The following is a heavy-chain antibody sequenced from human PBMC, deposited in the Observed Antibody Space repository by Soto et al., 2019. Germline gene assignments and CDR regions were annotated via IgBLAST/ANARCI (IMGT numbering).Heavy chain of an antibody. Sequence: GGSLRLSCAASGFTFSSYAMSWVRQAPGKGLEWVSAISGSGGSTYYADSVKGRFTISRDNSKNTLYLQMNSLRAEDTAVYYCAKDWLICGGDCYLLYFDYWGQGTLVTVSS. CDR3: AKDWLICGGDCYLLYFDY. D-gene: IGHD2-21*01. CDR2: ISGSGGST. V-gene: IGHV3-23*01. CDR1: GFTFSSYA. J-gene: IGHJ4*02.